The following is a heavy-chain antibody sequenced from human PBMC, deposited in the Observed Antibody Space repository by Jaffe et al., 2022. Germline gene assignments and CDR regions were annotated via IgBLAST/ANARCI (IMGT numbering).Heavy chain of an antibody. J-gene: IGHJ4*02. D-gene: IGHD6-25*01. V-gene: IGHV4-34*01. CDR1: GGSFSGYY. Sequence: QVQLQQWGAGLLKPSETLSLTCAVYGGSFSGYYWSWIRQPPGKGLEWIGEINHSGSTNYNPSLKSRVTISVDTSKNQFSLKLSSVTAADTAVYYCARAGRLRGPWSRNNLDYWGQGTLVTVSS. CDR2: INHSGST. CDR3: ARAGRLRGPWSRNNLDY.